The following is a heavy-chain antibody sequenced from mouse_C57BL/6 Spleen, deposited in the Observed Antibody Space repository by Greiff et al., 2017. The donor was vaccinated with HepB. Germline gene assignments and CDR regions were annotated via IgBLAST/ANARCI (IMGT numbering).Heavy chain of an antibody. J-gene: IGHJ2*01. CDR1: GYAFSSYW. CDR2: IYPGDGDT. V-gene: IGHV1-80*01. D-gene: IGHD2-5*01. Sequence: QVQLQQSGAELVKPGASVKISCKASGYAFSSYWMNWVKQRPGKGLEWIGQIYPGDGDTNYNGKFKGKATLTADKSSSTAYMQLSSLTSEDSAVYLCASDSNYEGYYFDYWGQGTTLTVSS. CDR3: ASDSNYEGYYFDY.